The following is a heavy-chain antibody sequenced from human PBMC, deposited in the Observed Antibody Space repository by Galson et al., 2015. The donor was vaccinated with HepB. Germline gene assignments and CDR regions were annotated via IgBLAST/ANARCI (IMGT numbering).Heavy chain of an antibody. V-gene: IGHV3-23*01. CDR3: AKDGGGDRYYFDY. J-gene: IGHJ4*02. Sequence: SLRLSCAASGFTFSSYAMSWVRQAPGKGLEWVSAISGSGGSTYYADSVKGRFTISRDNSKNTLYLQMNSLRAEDTAVYYCAKDGGGDRYYFDYWGQGTLVTVSS. D-gene: IGHD2-21*02. CDR1: GFTFSSYA. CDR2: ISGSGGST.